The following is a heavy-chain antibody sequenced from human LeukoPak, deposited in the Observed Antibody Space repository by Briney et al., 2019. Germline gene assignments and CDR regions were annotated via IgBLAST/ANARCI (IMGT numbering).Heavy chain of an antibody. CDR3: ARAMDIIVVVAATPPAFDI. Sequence: SETLSLTCAVYGGSFSGYYWSWIRQPPGKGLEWIGEINHSGSTNYNPSLKSRVTISVDTSKNQFSLKLSSVTAADTAVYYCARAMDIIVVVAATPPAFDIWGQGTVVTVSS. CDR2: INHSGST. J-gene: IGHJ3*02. D-gene: IGHD2-15*01. V-gene: IGHV4-34*01. CDR1: GGSFSGYY.